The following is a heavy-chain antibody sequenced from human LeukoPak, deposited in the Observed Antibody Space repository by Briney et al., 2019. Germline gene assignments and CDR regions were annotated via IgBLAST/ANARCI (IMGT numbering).Heavy chain of an antibody. CDR1: GFTFSSYW. CDR3: ARVQAMMVSRGWFDP. CDR2: INSDGSST. D-gene: IGHD3-22*01. J-gene: IGHJ5*02. Sequence: GGSPRLSCAASGFTFSSYWMHWVRQAPGKGLVWVSRINSDGSSTSYADSVKGRFTISRDNAKSTLYLQMNSLRAEDTAVYYCARVQAMMVSRGWFDPWGQGTLVTVSS. V-gene: IGHV3-74*01.